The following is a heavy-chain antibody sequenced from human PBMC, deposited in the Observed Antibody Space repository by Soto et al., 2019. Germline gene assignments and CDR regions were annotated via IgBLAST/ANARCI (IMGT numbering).Heavy chain of an antibody. V-gene: IGHV3-23*01. CDR1: GFTFSAYA. CDR2: IHGGDGAT. J-gene: IGHJ2*01. Sequence: EVQLLESGGGLVQPGGSLRLSCAASGFTFSAYAMGWVRQAPGKGLEWVSTIHGGDGATHYADSVKGRFTISRDDSKNTLYAQMNSLRAEDTAVYYCAKFEGHPLEYWYLDFWGRGTLVTVSS. CDR3: AKFEGHPLEYWYLDF. D-gene: IGHD1-1*01.